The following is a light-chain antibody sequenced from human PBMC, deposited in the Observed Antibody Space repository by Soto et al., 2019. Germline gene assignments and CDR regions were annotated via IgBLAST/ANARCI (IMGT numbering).Light chain of an antibody. J-gene: IGKJ4*01. Sequence: EIVMTQSPATLSVSPGERATLSCRASQSLSNNLAWYQQKPGQAPRLLIYSTSTRATGIPARFSGSGSGTEFTLTISSLQSEDFALYYCQQYNTWPLAFGGGTKVET. CDR3: QQYNTWPLA. V-gene: IGKV3-15*01. CDR1: QSLSNN. CDR2: STS.